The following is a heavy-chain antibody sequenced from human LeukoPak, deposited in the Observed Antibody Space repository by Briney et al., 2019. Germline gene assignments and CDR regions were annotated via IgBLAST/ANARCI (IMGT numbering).Heavy chain of an antibody. CDR2: IHYSGST. Sequence: PSQTLSLTCTVSGDSISSGDHYWSWIRQPPGKGLEWIGYIHYSGSTYYNPSLKSRLIMSVDMSKNRFSLSLNSLTAADSAVYYCARGAAEKNSWYFFDYWGQGTLVTVSS. CDR3: ARGAAEKNSWYFFDY. J-gene: IGHJ4*02. D-gene: IGHD2/OR15-2a*01. V-gene: IGHV4-30-4*01. CDR1: GDSISSGDHY.